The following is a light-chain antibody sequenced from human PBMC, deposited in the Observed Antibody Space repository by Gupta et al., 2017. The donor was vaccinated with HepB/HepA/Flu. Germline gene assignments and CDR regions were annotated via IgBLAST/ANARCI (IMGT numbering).Light chain of an antibody. CDR1: QAISSY. CDR3: QQLDNFPFT. J-gene: IGKJ3*01. Sequence: DLQLTQSPSFLSASVGDRVTITCRASQAISSYLAWYQQRPGKAPNLLIYAASTLQRGVPSRFSGSGSGTEFTLTISSLQPEDSATYYCQQLDNFPFTFGHGTKVDIK. V-gene: IGKV1-9*01. CDR2: AAS.